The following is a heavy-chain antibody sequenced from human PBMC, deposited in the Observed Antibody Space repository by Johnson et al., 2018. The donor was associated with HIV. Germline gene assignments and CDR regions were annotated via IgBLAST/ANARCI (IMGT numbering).Heavy chain of an antibody. J-gene: IGHJ3*02. CDR2: ISYDGSHK. CDR3: AKDAGWSIVGATDGRDAFDI. V-gene: IGHV3-30*04. D-gene: IGHD1-26*01. Sequence: QVQLVESGGGVVQPGRSLRLSCAASGFTFSSYAVHWVRQAPGKGLEWVAVISYDGSHKYYVDSVKGRFTISRDNSKNTVYLQMNNLRAEDTAVYYCAKDAGWSIVGATDGRDAFDIWGQGAMVTVSS. CDR1: GFTFSSYA.